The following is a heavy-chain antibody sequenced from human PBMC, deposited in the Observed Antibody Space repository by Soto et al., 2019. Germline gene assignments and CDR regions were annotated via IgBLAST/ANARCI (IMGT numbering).Heavy chain of an antibody. D-gene: IGHD1-26*01. CDR2: IKSKTDGGTT. V-gene: IGHV3-15*01. Sequence: PGGSLRLSCAASGFTFTKAWVSWVRQAPGKGLEWVGRIKSKTDGGTTDYAAPVKGRFTISRDDSKNTLYLQMNSLRAEDTAMYFCARSRYTGTYSGRFLDYWGQGSLVTVSS. CDR1: GFTFTKAW. J-gene: IGHJ4*02. CDR3: ARSRYTGTYSGRFLDY.